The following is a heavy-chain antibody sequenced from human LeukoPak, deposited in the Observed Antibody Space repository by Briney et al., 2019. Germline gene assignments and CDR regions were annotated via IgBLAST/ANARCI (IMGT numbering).Heavy chain of an antibody. J-gene: IGHJ4*02. D-gene: IGHD3-3*01. V-gene: IGHV1-18*01. Sequence: ASVKVSCKASGYTFTSYGISWVRQAPGQGLEWMGWMNPNSGNTGYAQKFQGRVTMTTHTSTTTAYMELRSLRSEDTAVYYCARELWSGNYNVWGQGTLVTVSS. CDR2: MNPNSGNT. CDR1: GYTFTSYG. CDR3: ARELWSGNYNV.